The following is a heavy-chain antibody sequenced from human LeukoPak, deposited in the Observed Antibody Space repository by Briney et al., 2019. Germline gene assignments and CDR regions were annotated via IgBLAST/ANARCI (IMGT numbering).Heavy chain of an antibody. D-gene: IGHD3-16*01. Sequence: ASVKVSCKAFGYTFTGYYMHWVRQAPGQGLEWMGWINPNSGGTNYAQKFQGRATMTRDTSISTAYMELSRLRSDDTAVYYCARFFDGGFDYWGQGTLVTVSS. V-gene: IGHV1-2*02. J-gene: IGHJ4*02. CDR1: GYTFTGYY. CDR3: ARFFDGGFDY. CDR2: INPNSGGT.